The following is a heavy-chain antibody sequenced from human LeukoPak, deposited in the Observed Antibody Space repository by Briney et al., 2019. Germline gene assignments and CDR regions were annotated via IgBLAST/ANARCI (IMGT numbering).Heavy chain of an antibody. V-gene: IGHV1-2*02. Sequence: ASVKVSCKASGYTFTGYYMHWVRQAPGQGLEGMGWINPNSGGTNYAQKFQGRVTMTRDTSISTAYMELSRLRSDDTAVYYCATGGWFGESRGVYWGQGTLVTVSS. CDR1: GYTFTGYY. J-gene: IGHJ4*02. CDR3: ATGGWFGESRGVY. D-gene: IGHD3-10*01. CDR2: INPNSGGT.